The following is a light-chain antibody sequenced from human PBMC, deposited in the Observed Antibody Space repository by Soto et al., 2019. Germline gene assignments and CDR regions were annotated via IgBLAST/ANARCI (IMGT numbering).Light chain of an antibody. CDR2: GAS. J-gene: IGKJ1*01. V-gene: IGKV3-20*01. CDR3: QQYGSSSWT. Sequence: EIALTQSPGTLSLSPGERATLSCRASQSVSSSYLAWYQQKPGQAPRLLIYGASSRATGIPDRFSGSGSGTDFTLTISRLEPEDFEVYYCQQYGSSSWTFGQGTKVEIK. CDR1: QSVSSSY.